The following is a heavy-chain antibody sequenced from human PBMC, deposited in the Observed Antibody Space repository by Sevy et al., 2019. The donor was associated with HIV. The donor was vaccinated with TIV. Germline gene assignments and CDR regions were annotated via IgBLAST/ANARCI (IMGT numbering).Heavy chain of an antibody. D-gene: IGHD3-3*01. Sequence: GGSLRRSCAASGFTFSSFTMNWVRQAPGKGLEWVSYISGSTGAIYYADSVKVRFTISRDNAKNSLYLQMTNLRDEDTAVYYCAGGGIGFWGGNADFWGQGTLFTVSS. J-gene: IGHJ4*02. V-gene: IGHV3-48*02. CDR2: ISGSTGAI. CDR1: GFTFSSFT. CDR3: AGGGIGFWGGNADF.